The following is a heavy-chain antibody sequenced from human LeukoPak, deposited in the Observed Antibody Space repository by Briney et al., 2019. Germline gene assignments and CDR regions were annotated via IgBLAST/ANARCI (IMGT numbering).Heavy chain of an antibody. Sequence: KPSETLSLTCSVSGGSISSSSYYWGWIRQPPGKGLEWIGGIYYSGSTYYNPSLKSRVTISVDTSKNQFSLKLSSVTAADTAVYYCASHSVLRYFDWFYDNWFDPWGQGTLVTVSS. J-gene: IGHJ5*02. CDR1: GGSISSSSYY. D-gene: IGHD3-9*01. CDR2: IYYSGST. V-gene: IGHV4-39*01. CDR3: ASHSVLRYFDWFYDNWFDP.